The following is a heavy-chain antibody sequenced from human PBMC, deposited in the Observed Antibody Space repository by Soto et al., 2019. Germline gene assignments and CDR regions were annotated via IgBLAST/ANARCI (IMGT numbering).Heavy chain of an antibody. CDR2: ISGSGGST. CDR3: AKSPDYYYGSGSYYEFDY. D-gene: IGHD3-10*01. V-gene: IGHV3-23*01. J-gene: IGHJ4*02. CDR1: GFTFSNYA. Sequence: GGSLRLSCAASGFTFSNYAMSWVRQAPGKGLEWVSAISGSGGSTYYADSVKGRFTISRDNSKNTLYLQMNSLRAEDTAVYYCAKSPDYYYGSGSYYEFDYWGQGTLVTV.